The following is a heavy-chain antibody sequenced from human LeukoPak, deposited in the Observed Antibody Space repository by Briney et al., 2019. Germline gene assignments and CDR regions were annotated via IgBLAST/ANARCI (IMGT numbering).Heavy chain of an antibody. CDR1: GFTLNNAW. CDR2: IKRETDGGTI. D-gene: IGHD3-10*01. Sequence: GGSLRLSCAASGFTLNNAWMSWVRQAPGKGLEWLGRIKRETDGGTIDYAAPVKGRFTISRDDSRNTLYLQMDSLKIEDTAVYYCPTNRYYKNSKLQFKPWGGATRVPVPP. CDR3: PTNRYYKNSKLQFKP. J-gene: IGHJ5*02. V-gene: IGHV3-15*01.